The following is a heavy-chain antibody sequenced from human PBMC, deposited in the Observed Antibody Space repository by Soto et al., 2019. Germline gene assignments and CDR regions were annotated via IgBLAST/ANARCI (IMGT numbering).Heavy chain of an antibody. Sequence: QITLKESGPTLVKPTQTLKLTCSFSGFSLSAYGVRVIWFRQPPGETLEWLALIHWNDDKRYSPYLKSRLTITKDTSKNQVVLTLTNLDPLDTGTYFCAHTKDSSGFLTSWGQGILVTVSS. V-gene: IGHV2-5*01. J-gene: IGHJ5*02. CDR1: GFSLSAYGVR. CDR3: AHTKDSSGFLTS. D-gene: IGHD3-22*01. CDR2: IHWNDDK.